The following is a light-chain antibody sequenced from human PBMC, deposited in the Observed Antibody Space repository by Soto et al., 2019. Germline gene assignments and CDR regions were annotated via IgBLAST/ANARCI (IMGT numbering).Light chain of an antibody. V-gene: IGKV1-33*01. CDR2: EAS. J-gene: IGKJ4*01. CDR3: QQYDNLPPI. CDR1: QTIRSW. Sequence: DIQMTQSPSTLSGSVGDRVTITCRASQTIRSWLAWYQQKPGKAPKLLIYEASNWETGVPSRFSGSGSGTHFTFTISSLQPEDIGTYYCQQYDNLPPIFGGGTKVDIK.